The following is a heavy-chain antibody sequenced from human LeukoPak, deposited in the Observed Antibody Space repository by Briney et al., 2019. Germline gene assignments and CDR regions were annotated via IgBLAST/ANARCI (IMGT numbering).Heavy chain of an antibody. CDR1: GGSISTSNYY. Sequence: SETLSLTCTVSGGSISTSNYYWGWIRQPPGKGLEWIGNIFYSGSTYYSPSLKSRVTISLDTSRNQFSLKLTSVTAADTAVYYCARVVVTYYDFPNWFDPWDQGTLVTVSS. V-gene: IGHV4-39*07. J-gene: IGHJ5*02. CDR3: ARVVVTYYDFPNWFDP. CDR2: IFYSGST. D-gene: IGHD3-3*01.